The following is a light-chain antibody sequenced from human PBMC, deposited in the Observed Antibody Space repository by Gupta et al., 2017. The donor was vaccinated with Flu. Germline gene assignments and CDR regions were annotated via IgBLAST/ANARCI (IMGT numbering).Light chain of an antibody. J-gene: IGLJ3*02. Sequence: SSVLTQPPSVSVAPGPTARITCGEDSIGSKIVHWYQPKPGQAPLLLLYRDTDRPSRIPERFSGSNSGNTATLTISGVEAGDEADFYCQVWDTSSDHPVFGGGTKLTVL. V-gene: IGLV3-21*02. CDR3: QVWDTSSDHPV. CDR2: RDT. CDR1: SIGSKI.